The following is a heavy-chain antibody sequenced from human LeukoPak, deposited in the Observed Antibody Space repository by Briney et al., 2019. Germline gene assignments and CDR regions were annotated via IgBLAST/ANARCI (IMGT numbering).Heavy chain of an antibody. V-gene: IGHV3-30*02. CDR1: GFTFSSYG. J-gene: IGHJ5*02. CDR3: AKDPSVTSMVRGVSWFDP. Sequence: PGGSLRLSCAASGFTFSSYGIHWVRQAPGKGLEWVAFIRYGGSNKYYADSVKGRFTISRDNSKNTLYLQMNSLRTEDTAVYYCAKDPSVTSMVRGVSWFDPWGQGTLVTVSS. CDR2: IRYGGSNK. D-gene: IGHD3-10*01.